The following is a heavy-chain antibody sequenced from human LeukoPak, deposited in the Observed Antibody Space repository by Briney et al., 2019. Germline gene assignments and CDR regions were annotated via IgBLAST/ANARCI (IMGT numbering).Heavy chain of an antibody. CDR2: ITPMFGTS. Sequence: ASVKVSCKASGGIFSRHTISWVRQSSGQGLEWMGGITPMFGTSNYAQKFQGRVTITADESTSTAYMELSSLRSEDTAVYYCARDSSEFRSLLFHWGQGTLVTVSS. CDR3: ARDSSEFRSLLFH. D-gene: IGHD1-14*01. J-gene: IGHJ1*01. CDR1: GGIFSRHT. V-gene: IGHV1-69*13.